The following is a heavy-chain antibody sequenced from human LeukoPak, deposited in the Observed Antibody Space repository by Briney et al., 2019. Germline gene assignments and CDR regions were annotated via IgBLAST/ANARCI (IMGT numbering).Heavy chain of an antibody. D-gene: IGHD2-15*01. CDR1: GFSLSDYG. J-gene: IGHJ4*02. V-gene: IGHV3-49*04. CDR2: IRSKTSGGT. Sequence: HPGGCLRLSCSAPGFSLSDYGINWVRQGPGKGLGRVGFIRSKTSGGTESGPSVKGRVIISRDESKNIAYLEMDSLKTEDTDVYYCNRWHISGVSWSNVWGPGTLVTVSS. CDR3: NRWHISGVSWSNV.